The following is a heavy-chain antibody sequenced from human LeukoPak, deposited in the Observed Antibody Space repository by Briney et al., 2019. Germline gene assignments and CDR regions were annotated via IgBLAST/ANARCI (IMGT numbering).Heavy chain of an antibody. Sequence: GESLNVSCKGSGYSFTSYWIGWVRQMPGKGLEWMGIIYPGDSDTRYSPSFQGQVTISADKSISTAYLQWSSLKASDTAMYYCARLQRYCGGDCYGAFDIWGQGTMVTVSS. V-gene: IGHV5-51*01. CDR2: IYPGDSDT. CDR1: GYSFTSYW. D-gene: IGHD2-21*02. J-gene: IGHJ3*02. CDR3: ARLQRYCGGDCYGAFDI.